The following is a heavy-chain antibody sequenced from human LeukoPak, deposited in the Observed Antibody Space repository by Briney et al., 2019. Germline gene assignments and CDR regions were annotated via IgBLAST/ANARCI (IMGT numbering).Heavy chain of an antibody. V-gene: IGHV3-43*01. Sequence: GGSLRLSCAASGFTFDNYFMHWVRQAPGRGLEWVSLISSDGSRTFYADSVRGRFTISRDNSKNSLFLQMSSLTTEDTALYYCAKDDTGSLDYWGQGTLVTVSS. J-gene: IGHJ4*02. CDR3: AKDDTGSLDY. CDR2: ISSDGSRT. D-gene: IGHD3-9*01. CDR1: GFTFDNYF.